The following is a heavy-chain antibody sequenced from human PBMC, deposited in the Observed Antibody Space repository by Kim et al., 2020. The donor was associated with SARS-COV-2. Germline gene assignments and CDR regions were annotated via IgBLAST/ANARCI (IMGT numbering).Heavy chain of an antibody. J-gene: IGHJ6*03. CDR2: INHSGST. D-gene: IGHD4-17*01. V-gene: IGHV4-34*01. CDR3: ARGPRGNDYGDYWVKYYYYYYMDV. CDR1: GGSFSGYY. Sequence: SETLSLTCAVYGGSFSGYYWSWIRQPPGKGLEWIGEINHSGSTNYNPSLKSRVTISVDTSKNQFSLKLSSVTAADTAVYYCARGPRGNDYGDYWVKYYYYYYMDV.